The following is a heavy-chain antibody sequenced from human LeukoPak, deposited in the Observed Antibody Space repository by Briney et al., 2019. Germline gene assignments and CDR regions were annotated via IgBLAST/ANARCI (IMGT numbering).Heavy chain of an antibody. D-gene: IGHD2-2*01. J-gene: IGHJ3*02. CDR3: ARDLALYSNPTSCLDAFDI. CDR2: ISAYHGIT. CDR1: GYTFAKYG. V-gene: IGHV1-18*01. Sequence: GASVKVSCKASGYTFAKYGITWVRQAPGQGLEWMGWISAYHGITNYAQKLQGRVTMTTDTSTSTAYMELRSLRSDDTAVFYCARDLALYSNPTSCLDAFDIWGQGTMVTVSS.